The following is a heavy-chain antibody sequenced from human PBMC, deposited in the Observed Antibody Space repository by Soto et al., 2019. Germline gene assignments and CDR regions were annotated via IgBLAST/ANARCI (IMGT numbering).Heavy chain of an antibody. V-gene: IGHV1-18*01. Sequence: QVQLVQSGAEVKKPGASVKVPCKASGYTFTTYGISWVRQAPGQGLEWMGWISAYSGSTKFAQKLQGRVTMTTDTSTTTAYMELRSLTSDDTAVYYCARDFTKSSSWPYYFDYWGQGTLVTVSS. CDR2: ISAYSGST. CDR3: ARDFTKSSSWPYYFDY. CDR1: GYTFTTYG. D-gene: IGHD6-13*01. J-gene: IGHJ4*02.